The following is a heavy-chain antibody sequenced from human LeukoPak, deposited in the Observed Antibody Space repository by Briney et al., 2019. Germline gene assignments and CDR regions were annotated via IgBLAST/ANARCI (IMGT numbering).Heavy chain of an antibody. D-gene: IGHD3-22*01. J-gene: IGHJ1*01. CDR2: IYYSGST. Sequence: SETLSLTCTVSGGSISSSSYYWGWIRQPPGKGLEWIGYIYYSGSTNYNPSLKSRVSISVDTSKNQFSLKLSSVTAADTAVYYCARVEGYYDSSGYSPEYFQHWGQGTLVTVSS. CDR1: GGSISSSSYY. V-gene: IGHV4-61*05. CDR3: ARVEGYYDSSGYSPEYFQH.